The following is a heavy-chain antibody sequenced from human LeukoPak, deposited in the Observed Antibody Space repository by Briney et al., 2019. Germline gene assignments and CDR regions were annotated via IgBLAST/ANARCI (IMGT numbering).Heavy chain of an antibody. CDR1: GFTFSSYG. V-gene: IGHV3-30*18. CDR2: ISYDGSNK. Sequence: GGSLRLSCAASGFTFSSYGMHWVRQAPGKGLEWVAVISYDGSNKYYADSVKGRFTISRDNSKNTLYLQMNSLRAEDTAVYYCAKEGKGYFDWLLGNWFDPWGQGTLVTVSS. D-gene: IGHD3-9*01. CDR3: AKEGKGYFDWLLGNWFDP. J-gene: IGHJ5*02.